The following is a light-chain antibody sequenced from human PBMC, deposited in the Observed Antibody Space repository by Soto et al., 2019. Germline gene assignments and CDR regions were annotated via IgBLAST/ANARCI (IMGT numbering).Light chain of an antibody. J-gene: IGLJ3*02. CDR1: SSDVGGYNY. CDR3: SSYTTSGTLV. CDR2: DVS. Sequence: QSALTQPASVSGSPGQSITISCTGTSSDVGGYNYLSWYQQHPGKAPRVMIYDVSNRPSGVSNRFSGSKSGNTASLTISGLQAEEEADYFCSSYTTSGTLVFGGGTKVTVL. V-gene: IGLV2-14*01.